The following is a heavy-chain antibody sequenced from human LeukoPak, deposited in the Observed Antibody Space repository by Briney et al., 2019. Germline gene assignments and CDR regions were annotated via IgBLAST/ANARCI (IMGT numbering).Heavy chain of an antibody. CDR2: ISGDGGST. V-gene: IGHV3-43*02. CDR3: AKGRYYDSSGYGPDAFDI. D-gene: IGHD3-22*01. J-gene: IGHJ3*02. Sequence: GGSLRLSCAASGFTFDDYAMHWVRQAPGKGLEWVSLISGDGGSTYYADSVKGRFTISRDNSKNSLYPQMNSLRTEDTALYYCAKGRYYDSSGYGPDAFDIWGQGTVVTVSS. CDR1: GFTFDDYA.